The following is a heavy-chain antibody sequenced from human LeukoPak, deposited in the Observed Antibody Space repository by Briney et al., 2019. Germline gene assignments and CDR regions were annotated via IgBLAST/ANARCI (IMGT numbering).Heavy chain of an antibody. V-gene: IGHV3-21*01. CDR3: ARETYCSSTSCYIGDGY. J-gene: IGHJ4*02. D-gene: IGHD2-2*02. Sequence: GGSLRLSCSASGFTFSSYSMNWVRQAPGKGLEWVSSISSTSSYIYYADSVKGRFTISRDNAKNSLYLQMNSLRAEDTAVYYCARETYCSSTSCYIGDGYWGQGTLVTVSS. CDR1: GFTFSSYS. CDR2: ISSTSSYI.